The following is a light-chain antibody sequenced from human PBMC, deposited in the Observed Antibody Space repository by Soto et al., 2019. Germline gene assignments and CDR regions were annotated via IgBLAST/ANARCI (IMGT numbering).Light chain of an antibody. Sequence: QSVLTQPPSVSGSHGQSVTLSCTGTSSDVGSYNRVSWYQQPPGTAPKLMIYEVSNRPSGVPDRFSGSKSGNTASLTISGLQAEDEADYYCSSYTSSSTYVFGTGTKVTVL. CDR2: EVS. CDR1: SSDVGSYNR. CDR3: SSYTSSSTYV. J-gene: IGLJ1*01. V-gene: IGLV2-18*02.